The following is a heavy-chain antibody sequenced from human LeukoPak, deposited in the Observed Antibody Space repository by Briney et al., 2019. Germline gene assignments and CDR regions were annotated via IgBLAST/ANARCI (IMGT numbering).Heavy chain of an antibody. CDR3: ARDSRNHYVDY. Sequence: ASAKVSCKASGYTFTSYGISWVRQAPGQGLEWMGWITPYNGNTNYAQKLQGRVTMTTDTSTTTAYMEVRSLRSDDTAVYYCARDSRNHYVDYWGQGTLVTVSS. D-gene: IGHD3-16*01. V-gene: IGHV1-18*04. CDR2: ITPYNGNT. CDR1: GYTFTSYG. J-gene: IGHJ4*02.